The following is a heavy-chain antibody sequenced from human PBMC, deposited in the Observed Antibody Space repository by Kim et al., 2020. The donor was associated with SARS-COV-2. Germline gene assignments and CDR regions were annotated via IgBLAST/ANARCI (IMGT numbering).Heavy chain of an antibody. J-gene: IGHJ4*02. CDR2: ISYDGSNK. CDR3: ARARPILLAADSTLYY. D-gene: IGHD6-13*01. CDR1: GFTFSSYA. V-gene: IGHV3-30*04. Sequence: GGSLRLSCAASGFTFSSYAMHWVRQAPGKGLEWVAVISYDGSNKYYADSVKGRFTISRDNAKNTLYRQMNSLRAEDTAVDYCARARPILLAADSTLYYWGQRTLVTVSS.